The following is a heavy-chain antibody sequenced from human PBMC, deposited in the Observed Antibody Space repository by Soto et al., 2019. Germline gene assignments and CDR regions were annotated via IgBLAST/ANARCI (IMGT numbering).Heavy chain of an antibody. CDR2: ISGSGGST. V-gene: IGHV3-23*01. J-gene: IGHJ4*02. CDR3: AKTESGSYRNYFDY. CDR1: GFTFSSYA. D-gene: IGHD1-26*01. Sequence: GGSLRLSCAASGFTFSSYAMSWVRQAPGKGLEWVSAISGSGGSTYYADSVKGRFTISRDNSKSTLYLQMNSLRAEDTAVYYCAKTESGSYRNYFDYWGQGTLVTVSS.